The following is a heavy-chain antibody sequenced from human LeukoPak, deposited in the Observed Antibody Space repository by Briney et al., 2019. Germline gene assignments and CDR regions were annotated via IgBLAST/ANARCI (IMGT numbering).Heavy chain of an antibody. CDR1: GFTFSNYM. J-gene: IGHJ4*02. CDR3: AKDSVLRFLEWSFPLDY. V-gene: IGHV3-30*04. D-gene: IGHD3-3*01. CDR2: ILEDGSIQ. Sequence: GGSLRLSCAASGFTFSNYMMHWVRQAPGKGLDWVAVILEDGSIQYYADSVKGRFTISRDNSKNTLYLQMNSLRAEDTAMYYCAKDSVLRFLEWSFPLDYWGQGTLVTVSS.